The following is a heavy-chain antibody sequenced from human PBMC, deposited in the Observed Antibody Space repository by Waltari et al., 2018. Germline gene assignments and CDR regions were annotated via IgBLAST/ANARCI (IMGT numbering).Heavy chain of an antibody. CDR2: ISSSSSYI. CDR1: GFTFSSYS. V-gene: IGHV3-21*01. Sequence: EVQLVESGGGLVKPGGSLRRSCAASGFTFSSYSMTWVRQAPGTGLEWVSSISSSSSYIYYADSVKGRFTISRDNAKNSLYLQMNSLRAEDTAVYYCARDIAEWFGELDPIWFDPWGQGTLVTVSS. J-gene: IGHJ5*02. D-gene: IGHD3-10*01. CDR3: ARDIAEWFGELDPIWFDP.